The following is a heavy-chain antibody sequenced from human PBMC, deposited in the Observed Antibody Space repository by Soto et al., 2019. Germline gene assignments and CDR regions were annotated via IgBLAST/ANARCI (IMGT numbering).Heavy chain of an antibody. D-gene: IGHD3-22*01. CDR3: ARDQGYYYDRSGFTPQNWFDP. Sequence: PSETLSLTCSVSGGPISSYYWNWIRQPPGKGLEWIGYIYYSGSTNYNPSLKSRVTISVDTSKNQFSLKLSSVTAADTAVYYCARDQGYYYDRSGFTPQNWFDPWGRGTLVTVSS. CDR2: IYYSGST. V-gene: IGHV4-59*01. CDR1: GGPISSYY. J-gene: IGHJ5*02.